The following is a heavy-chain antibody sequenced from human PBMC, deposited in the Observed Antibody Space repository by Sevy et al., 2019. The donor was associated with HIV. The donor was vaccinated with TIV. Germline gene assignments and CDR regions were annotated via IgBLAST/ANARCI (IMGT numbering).Heavy chain of an antibody. Sequence: GGSLRLSCAASGFTFDDYAMYWVRQVPGKGLEWVSGINWNSGTIGYANSVKGRFTISRDNARNSLYLQMNSLKTEDTALYYCAKDGHYYGSGLDYWGQGTLVTVSS. CDR3: AKDGHYYGSGLDY. J-gene: IGHJ4*02. CDR1: GFTFDDYA. CDR2: INWNSGTI. D-gene: IGHD3-10*01. V-gene: IGHV3-9*01.